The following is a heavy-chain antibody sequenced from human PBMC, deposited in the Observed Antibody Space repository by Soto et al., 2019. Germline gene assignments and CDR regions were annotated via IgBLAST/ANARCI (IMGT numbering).Heavy chain of an antibody. V-gene: IGHV4-59*01. J-gene: IGHJ6*02. D-gene: IGHD6-13*01. CDR3: ARAGIAAAGTYYYYYGMAV. Sequence: SETLSLTCTVSGGSISSYYWSWIRQPPGKGLEWIGYIYYSGSTNYNPSLKSRVTISVDTSNNQFSLKLSSVTAADTAVYYCARAGIAAAGTYYYYYGMAVWGQGTTVPVSS. CDR1: GGSISSYY. CDR2: IYYSGST.